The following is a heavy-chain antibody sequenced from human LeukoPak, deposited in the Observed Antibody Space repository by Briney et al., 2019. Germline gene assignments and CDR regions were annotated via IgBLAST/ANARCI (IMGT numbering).Heavy chain of an antibody. CDR3: AKDGPSCGGACPQGYFDL. Sequence: PGGSLRLSCSPSCFTLSSYAMTWVRQAPGKGLEWVSVISGNSDRIFYADSVKGRFTISRDNSRNTLFLQMNSLRAEDTAGFFCAKDGPSCGGACPQGYFDLWGRGTLVTVSS. V-gene: IGHV3-23*01. D-gene: IGHD2-21*02. CDR2: ISGNSDRI. J-gene: IGHJ2*01. CDR1: CFTLSSYA.